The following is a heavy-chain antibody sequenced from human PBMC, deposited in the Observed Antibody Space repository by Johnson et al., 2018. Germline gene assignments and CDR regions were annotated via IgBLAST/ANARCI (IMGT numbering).Heavy chain of an antibody. J-gene: IGHJ3*02. D-gene: IGHD3-10*01. Sequence: QVQLQESGPGLVKPSETLSLTCTVSGGSIISYYWPWIRQPPGKGLEWIGYIYYTGSTNYNPSLTSLVPISLATPKTQFSLKLNSVTAADTAVYYCARETPIANHYGSGSYLEAFDIWGQGTMVIVSS. CDR3: ARETPIANHYGSGSYLEAFDI. V-gene: IGHV4-59*01. CDR2: IYYTGST. CDR1: GGSIISYY.